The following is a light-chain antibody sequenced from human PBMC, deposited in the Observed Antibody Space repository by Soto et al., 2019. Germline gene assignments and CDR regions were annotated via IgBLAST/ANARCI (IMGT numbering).Light chain of an antibody. Sequence: EIVLTQSPATLSLSPGERATLSCRTSQSVSTYVTYLAWYQQTPGQAPRLLIYDASNRATGILARFRGSESRTDFTLTISRQEPEDFAVDYCQQRSNGPPVFGAGTKVDIK. CDR2: DAS. J-gene: IGKJ4*01. CDR1: QSVSTY. V-gene: IGKV3-11*01. CDR3: QQRSNGPPV.